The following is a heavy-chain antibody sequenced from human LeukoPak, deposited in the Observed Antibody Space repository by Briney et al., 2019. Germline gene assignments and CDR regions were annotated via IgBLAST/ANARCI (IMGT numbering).Heavy chain of an antibody. J-gene: IGHJ4*02. D-gene: IGHD3-10*01. CDR3: ARGYAKVAAVRGSIITGAIYFDS. Sequence: SETLSLTCAVYGGSFSGYYWSWIRQPPGKGLEWIGEINHSGNTNNSPTLKSRVTMSVDTSKNQFSLNLSSVTAADTAVYYCARGYAKVAAVRGSIITGAIYFDSWGQGTLVTVSS. CDR1: GGSFSGYY. CDR2: INHSGNT. V-gene: IGHV4-34*01.